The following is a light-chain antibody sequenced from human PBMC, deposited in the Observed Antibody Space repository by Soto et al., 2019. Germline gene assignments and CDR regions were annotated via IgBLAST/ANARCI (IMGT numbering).Light chain of an antibody. J-gene: IGLJ3*02. CDR3: SSYTSSSTPHWV. CDR2: EVS. Sequence: QSALTQPASVSGSPGQSITISCTGTSSDVGGYNYVSWYQQHPGKAPKLMIYEVSNRPSGVSNRFSGSKSGNTASLTISGLQAEDEADYYCSSYTSSSTPHWVCGGGTKLTVL. CDR1: SSDVGGYNY. V-gene: IGLV2-14*01.